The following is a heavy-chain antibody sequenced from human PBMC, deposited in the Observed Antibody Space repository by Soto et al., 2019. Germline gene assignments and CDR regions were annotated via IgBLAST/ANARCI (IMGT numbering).Heavy chain of an antibody. D-gene: IGHD6-13*01. Sequence: GGSLRLSCAASGFTFSSYPMSWVRQAPGKGLEWVSSIDGTGSFTYYADFVKGRFTISRDNSKNTLYLQMNSLRAEDTALYYCAKIIVATGTGYWGQGTLVTVSS. J-gene: IGHJ4*02. CDR3: AKIIVATGTGY. CDR2: IDGTGSFT. CDR1: GFTFSSYP. V-gene: IGHV3-23*01.